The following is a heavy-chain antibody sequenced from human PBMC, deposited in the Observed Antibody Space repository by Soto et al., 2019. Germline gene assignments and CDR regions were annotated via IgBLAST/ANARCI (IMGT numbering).Heavy chain of an antibody. V-gene: IGHV3-48*02. CDR3: ARDLKTPEYDDFWSCSDYYGMDV. D-gene: IGHD3-3*01. Sequence: EVQLVESGGGLVQPGGSLRLSCAASGFTFSSYSMNWVRQAPGKGLEWVSYISSSSSTIYYADSVKGRFTLPRDNAKNSLYVKMNSMRDEDTAVYYCARDLKTPEYDDFWSCSDYYGMDVWGQGTTVTVSS. CDR1: GFTFSSYS. J-gene: IGHJ6*02. CDR2: ISSSSSTI.